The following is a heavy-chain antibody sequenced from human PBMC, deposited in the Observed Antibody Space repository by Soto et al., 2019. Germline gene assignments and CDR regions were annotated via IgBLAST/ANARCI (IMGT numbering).Heavy chain of an antibody. CDR1: GFTFDDYA. CDR3: AKDDPYYDILTGSGMDV. Sequence: GGSLRLSCAASGFTFDDYAVHWVRQAPGKGLEWVAVISYDGSNKYYADSVKGRFTISRDNSKNTLYLQMNSLRAEDTAVYYCAKDDPYYDILTGSGMDVWGQGTTVTVS. V-gene: IGHV3-30*18. J-gene: IGHJ6*02. D-gene: IGHD3-9*01. CDR2: ISYDGSNK.